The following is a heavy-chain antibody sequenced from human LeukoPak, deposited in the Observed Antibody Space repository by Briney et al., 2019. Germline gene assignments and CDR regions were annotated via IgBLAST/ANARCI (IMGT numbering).Heavy chain of an antibody. CDR2: ISAYNGNT. V-gene: IGHV1-18*01. CDR3: ARTPDYRDSTCFDY. J-gene: IGHJ4*01. D-gene: IGHD4-17*01. Sequence: GASVKVSCKASGYTFTSYGISRVRQAPGQGLEWMGWISAYNGNTNYAQKLQGRVTMTTDTSTSTAYMELRSLRSDDTAVYYCARTPDYRDSTCFDYWGQGTLVTVSS. CDR1: GYTFTSYG.